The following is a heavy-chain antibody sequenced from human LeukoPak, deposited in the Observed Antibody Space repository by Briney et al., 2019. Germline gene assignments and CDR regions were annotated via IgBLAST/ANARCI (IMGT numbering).Heavy chain of an antibody. J-gene: IGHJ5*02. V-gene: IGHV5-51*01. Sequence: PGESLKISCKGSGYTFTTYWIGCVRQMPGKGLEWMGIIYPADSDTTYSPSFQGQVTISVDKFISTAYLQWSSLKASDTAMYYCVRLSRQATSHYDLWSGQAPWGQGTLVTVSS. CDR2: IYPADSDT. CDR1: GYTFTTYW. CDR3: VRLSRQATSHYDLWSGQAP. D-gene: IGHD3-3*01.